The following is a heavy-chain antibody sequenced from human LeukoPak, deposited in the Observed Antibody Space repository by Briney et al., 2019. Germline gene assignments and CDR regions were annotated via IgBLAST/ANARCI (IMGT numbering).Heavy chain of an antibody. CDR2: IYYSGST. V-gene: IGHV4-39*07. CDR3: ARLLAYCGGDCYLFDY. J-gene: IGHJ4*02. D-gene: IGHD2-21*02. Sequence: SETLSLTCTVSGGSISSSSYYWGWIRQPPGKGLEWIGSIYYSGSTNYNPSLKSRVTISVDTSKNQFSLKLSSVTAADTAVYYCARLLAYCGGDCYLFDYWGQGTLVTVSS. CDR1: GGSISSSSYY.